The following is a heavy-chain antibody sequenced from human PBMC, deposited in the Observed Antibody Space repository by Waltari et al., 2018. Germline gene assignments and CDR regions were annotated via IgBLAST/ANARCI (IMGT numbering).Heavy chain of an antibody. V-gene: IGHV4-34*01. Sequence: QVQLQQWGAGLLKPSETLSLTCAVYGGSFSGYYWSWIRQPPGKGLEWIGEINHSGSTNYNPSPKSRVTISVDTSKNQFSLKLSSVTAADTAVYYCARGLLRRCSGGSCYHYYYYMDVWGKGTTVTISS. D-gene: IGHD2-15*01. J-gene: IGHJ6*03. CDR1: GGSFSGYY. CDR3: ARGLLRRCSGGSCYHYYYYMDV. CDR2: INHSGST.